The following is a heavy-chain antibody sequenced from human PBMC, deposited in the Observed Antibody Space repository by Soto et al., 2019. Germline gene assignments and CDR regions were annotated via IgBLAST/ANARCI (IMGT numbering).Heavy chain of an antibody. CDR2: ISGSGGST. Sequence: GGSLRLSCAASGFTFSSYAMSWVRQAPGKGLEWVSAISGSGGSTYYADSVKGRFTISRDNSKNTLYLQMNSLRAEDTAVYYCAKLGWEYSSSPTPIYFDYWGQGTLVTVSS. CDR3: AKLGWEYSSSPTPIYFDY. CDR1: GFTFSSYA. D-gene: IGHD6-6*01. V-gene: IGHV3-23*01. J-gene: IGHJ4*02.